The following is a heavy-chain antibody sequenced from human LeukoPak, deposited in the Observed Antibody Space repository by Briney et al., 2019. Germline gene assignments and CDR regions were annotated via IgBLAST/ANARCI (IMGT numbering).Heavy chain of an antibody. V-gene: IGHV3-74*01. CDR1: GFTFSSYW. D-gene: IGHD6-13*01. Sequence: PGGSLRLSCAASGFTFSSYWMHWVRQAPGKGLVWVSRINSDGSSTSYADFVKGRFTISRDNSNSTLYLQMNSLRAEDTAVYYCAKILGAAANVPFDYWGQGTLVTVSS. J-gene: IGHJ4*02. CDR2: INSDGSST. CDR3: AKILGAAANVPFDY.